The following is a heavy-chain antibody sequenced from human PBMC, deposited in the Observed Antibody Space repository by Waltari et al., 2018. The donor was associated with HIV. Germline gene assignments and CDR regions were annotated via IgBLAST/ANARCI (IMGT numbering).Heavy chain of an antibody. CDR1: DPPFSAVY. Sequence: VRLVQWGSVLIKPSEPLKVTCAVYDPPFSAVYWAWVRLSPVRGLEWIGDVGGWGPTQTNPSFKGRLTLSVDKSMGHYSLTLTKVTAADTATYFFARIISQVWGTLDLWSQGTHVRVSS. D-gene: IGHD7-27*01. CDR3: ARIISQVWGTLDL. J-gene: IGHJ3*01. CDR2: VGGWGPT. V-gene: IGHV4-34*01.